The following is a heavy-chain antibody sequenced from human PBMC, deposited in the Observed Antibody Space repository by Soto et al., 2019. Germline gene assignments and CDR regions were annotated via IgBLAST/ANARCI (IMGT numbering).Heavy chain of an antibody. CDR2: ISYDGSNK. CDR1: GFTFSSYG. Sequence: QVQLVESGGGVVQPGRSLRLSCAASGFTFSSYGMHWVRQAPGKGLEWVAVISYDGSNKYYADSVKGRFTISRDNSKNTLYLQMNSLRAEDPAVYYCARGEGGEYYFDYWGQGTLVTVSS. D-gene: IGHD3-16*01. V-gene: IGHV3-30*03. J-gene: IGHJ4*02. CDR3: ARGEGGEYYFDY.